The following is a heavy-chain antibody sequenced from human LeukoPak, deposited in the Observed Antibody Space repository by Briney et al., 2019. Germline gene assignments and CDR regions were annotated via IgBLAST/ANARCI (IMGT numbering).Heavy chain of an antibody. CDR2: IYYSGST. CDR3: ARQGYSAYEILDY. V-gene: IGHV4-59*08. Sequence: SETLSLTCTVSGGSINSYYWSWIRQPPGKGLEWIGYIYYSGSTNYSPSLKSRVTISVDTSKNQFSLKLSSVTAADTAVYYCARQGYSAYEILDYWGQGTLVSVSS. D-gene: IGHD5-12*01. CDR1: GGSINSYY. J-gene: IGHJ4*02.